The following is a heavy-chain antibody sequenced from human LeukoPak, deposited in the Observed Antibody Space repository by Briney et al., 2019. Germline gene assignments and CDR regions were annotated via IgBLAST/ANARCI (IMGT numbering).Heavy chain of an antibody. CDR2: IYYSGST. J-gene: IGHJ6*03. CDR1: GGSISSSSYY. CDR3: ARLTREIKYGSGSSWKPTNYYYYMDV. V-gene: IGHV4-39*01. D-gene: IGHD3-10*01. Sequence: PSETLSLTCTVPGGSISSSSYYWGWIRQPPGKGLEWIGSIYYSGSTYYNPSLKSRVTISVDTSKNQFSLKLSSVTAADTAVYYCARLTREIKYGSGSSWKPTNYYYYMDVWGKGTTVTISS.